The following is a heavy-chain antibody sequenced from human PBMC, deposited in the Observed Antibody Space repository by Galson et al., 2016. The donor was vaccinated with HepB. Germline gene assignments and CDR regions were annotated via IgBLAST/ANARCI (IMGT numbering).Heavy chain of an antibody. J-gene: IGHJ4*02. CDR1: GITFSSST. D-gene: IGHD4-23*01. V-gene: IGHV3-30*04. CDR2: ISYDGNNK. Sequence: SLRLSCAASGITFSSSTLHWVRQAPGKGLEWVAFISYDGNNKYYADSVKGRFTISRDNSKNTLYLQMNSLRADDTAVYYCAGDMATRGYFDYWGQGTLVTVSS. CDR3: AGDMATRGYFDY.